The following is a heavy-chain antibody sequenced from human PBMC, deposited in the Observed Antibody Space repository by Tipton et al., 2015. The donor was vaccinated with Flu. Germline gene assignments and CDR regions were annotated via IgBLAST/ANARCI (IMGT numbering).Heavy chain of an antibody. CDR2: IKQDGSEK. V-gene: IGHV3-7*01. J-gene: IGHJ3*02. CDR3: AREFLRGAFDI. D-gene: IGHD3-10*01. Sequence: SLRLSCAASGFTFSSYWMSWVRQAPGKGLEWVANIKQDGSEKYYVDSVKGRFTIPRDNAKNSLYLQMNSLRAEDTAVYYCAREFLRGAFDIWGQGTMVTVSS. CDR1: GFTFSSYW.